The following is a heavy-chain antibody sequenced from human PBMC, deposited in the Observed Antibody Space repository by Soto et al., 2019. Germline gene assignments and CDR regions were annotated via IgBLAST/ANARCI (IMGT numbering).Heavy chain of an antibody. D-gene: IGHD3-16*01. CDR1: GYRFSSYW. J-gene: IGHJ3*02. Sequence: GESLKISCQGSGYRFSSYWIGWVRQMPGKGLEWMGIIYPGNSGTKYSPSFQGQFTISADKSISTAYLQWSSLKASETAMYYFVSWGGGAFDIWGQGTMITVSS. CDR2: IYPGNSGT. CDR3: VSWGGGAFDI. V-gene: IGHV5-51*01.